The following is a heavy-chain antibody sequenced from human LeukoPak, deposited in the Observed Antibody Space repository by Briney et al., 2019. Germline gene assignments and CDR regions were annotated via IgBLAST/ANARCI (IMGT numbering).Heavy chain of an antibody. J-gene: IGHJ4*02. V-gene: IGHV4-39*01. CDR3: ARQIEGSGSHSTGIDYFDY. Sequence: KASETLSLTCTVSGGSITSNYYWGWIRQPPGKRLEWIGSISYSGSTYYNPSLLSRVTISVDTSKSQFSLKLNSVTAADTAVYYCARQIEGSGSHSTGIDYFDYWGQGTLVTVSS. CDR1: GGSITSNYY. CDR2: ISYSGST. D-gene: IGHD1-26*01.